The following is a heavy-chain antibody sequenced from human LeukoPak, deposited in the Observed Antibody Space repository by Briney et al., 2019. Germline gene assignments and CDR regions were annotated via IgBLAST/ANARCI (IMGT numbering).Heavy chain of an antibody. J-gene: IGHJ6*03. CDR1: GFTFSSYS. CDR3: AKGGLAVAGRPYYYYMDV. V-gene: IGHV3-48*04. Sequence: GGSLRLSCAASGFTFSSYSMNWVRQAPGKGLEWVSYISSSSSTIYYADSVKGRFTISRDNAKNSLYLQMNSLRAEDTAVYYCAKGGLAVAGRPYYYYMDVWGKGTTVTVSS. CDR2: ISSSSSTI. D-gene: IGHD6-19*01.